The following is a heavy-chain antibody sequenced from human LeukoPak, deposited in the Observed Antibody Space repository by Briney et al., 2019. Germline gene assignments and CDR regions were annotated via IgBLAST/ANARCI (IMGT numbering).Heavy chain of an antibody. J-gene: IGHJ5*02. CDR3: AKVPRQHDNWFDP. CDR1: GFTFSSHS. V-gene: IGHV3-48*01. CDR2: ISSDSTVI. D-gene: IGHD3-9*01. Sequence: GGSLRLSCAASGFTFSSHSMNWVRQAPGKGLEWISYISSDSTVIHYADSVRGRFTISRDDAKSSLYLQMNSLRAEDTAIYYCAKVPRQHDNWFDPWGQGTLVTVSS.